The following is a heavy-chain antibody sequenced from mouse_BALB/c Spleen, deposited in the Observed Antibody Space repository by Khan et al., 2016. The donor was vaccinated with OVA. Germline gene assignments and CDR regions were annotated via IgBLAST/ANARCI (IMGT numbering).Heavy chain of an antibody. D-gene: IGHD1-1*01. V-gene: IGHV1S81*02. Sequence: QVQLKQSGAELVKAGASVKMSCKASGYTFTSYWMHWVKQRLGQGLEWFAETNPTNGRTYYNEKFNSKATLTVDKSSSTAYMLLSGPTFEDSAVYYGARIKKLVATYFDYWGQGTTLTVSS. J-gene: IGHJ2*01. CDR2: TNPTNGRT. CDR1: GYTFTSYW. CDR3: ARIKKLVATYFDY.